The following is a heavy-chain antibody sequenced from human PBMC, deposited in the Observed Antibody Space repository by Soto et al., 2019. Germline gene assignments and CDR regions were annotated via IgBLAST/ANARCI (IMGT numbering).Heavy chain of an antibody. V-gene: IGHV1-69*08. CDR2: IIPILGIA. CDR1: GGTFSSYT. J-gene: IGHJ4*02. CDR3: ARDLRSGDGRIDY. D-gene: IGHD3-16*01. Sequence: QVQLVQSGAEVKKPGSSVKVSCKASGGTFSSYTISWVRQAPGQGLEWMGRIIPILGIANYAQKFQGRVTITADKSTSTAYMELSSLRSEDTAVYYCARDLRSGDGRIDYWGQGTLVTVSS.